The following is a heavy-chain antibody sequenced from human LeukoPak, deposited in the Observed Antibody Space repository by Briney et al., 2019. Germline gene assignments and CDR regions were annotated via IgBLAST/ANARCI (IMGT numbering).Heavy chain of an antibody. V-gene: IGHV3-21*01. CDR3: ARDYYGSGSRTTSLFDY. CDR2: ISSSSSYI. Sequence: PGGSLRLSCAASGFTFSSYSMNWVRQAPGKGLEWVSSISSSSSYIYYADSVKGRFTISRDNAKNSLYLQMNSLRAEDTAVYYCARDYYGSGSRTTSLFDYWGQGTLATVSS. CDR1: GFTFSSYS. J-gene: IGHJ4*02. D-gene: IGHD3-10*01.